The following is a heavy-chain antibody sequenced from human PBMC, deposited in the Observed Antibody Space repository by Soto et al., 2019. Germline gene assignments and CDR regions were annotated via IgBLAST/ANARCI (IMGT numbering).Heavy chain of an antibody. V-gene: IGHV1-2*02. CDR1: GYTFPAYY. J-gene: IGHJ4*02. CDR3: ANIAAARPSHD. D-gene: IGHD6-13*01. CDR2: INPKTGCT. Sequence: ASVKVSCKASGYTFPAYYIHWVRQAAGQGLEWMGWINPKTGCTKYAPNFRRSVTFPSETSLSTAYMEVPTLRSDDTAVYFCANIAAARPSHDGGQVTLVTVSS.